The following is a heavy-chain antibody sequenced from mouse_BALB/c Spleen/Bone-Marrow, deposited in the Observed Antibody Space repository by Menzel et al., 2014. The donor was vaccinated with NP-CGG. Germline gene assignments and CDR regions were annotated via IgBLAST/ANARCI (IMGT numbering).Heavy chain of an antibody. CDR3: TRYYGYYAMDY. Sequence: LKESGSELVRPGASVKLSCKASGYTFTSYWMHWVKQRPGQGLEWIGNIYPGSGSTNYDEKFESKATLTVDTSSSTAHMQLSSLTSEDSAVYYCTRYYGYYAMDYWGQGTSVTVSS. V-gene: IGHV1S22*01. D-gene: IGHD1-2*01. J-gene: IGHJ4*01. CDR2: IYPGSGST. CDR1: GYTFTSYW.